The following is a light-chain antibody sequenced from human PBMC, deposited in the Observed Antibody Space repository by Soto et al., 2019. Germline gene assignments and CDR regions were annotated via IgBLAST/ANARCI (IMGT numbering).Light chain of an antibody. V-gene: IGKV3-20*01. Sequence: NHSPGALSLFPGERATLSCRASQSVSSRLAWYQQKPGQAPRLLISGASSRATGIPDRFSGSGSGTDFTLTISRLEPEDFAVYYCQQYGSSLSITFGQGTRLEIK. CDR1: QSVSSR. CDR3: QQYGSSLSIT. CDR2: GAS. J-gene: IGKJ5*01.